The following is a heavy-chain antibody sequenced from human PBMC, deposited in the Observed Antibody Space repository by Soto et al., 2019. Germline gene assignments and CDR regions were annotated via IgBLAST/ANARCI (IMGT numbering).Heavy chain of an antibody. CDR2: INLGGTTT. D-gene: IGHD1-7*01. Sequence: QVQLVQSGAEVKKPGASVKRSCQASEYTFTDYFIHWVRQAPGQGLEWMGLINLGGTTTTYAQKLQGRLTIIRDSSTSTVYMELSSLRFEDTTVYYCIGEELGLRYFDHWGQGTLVSVSS. V-gene: IGHV1-46*03. CDR3: IGEELGLRYFDH. CDR1: EYTFTDYF. J-gene: IGHJ4*02.